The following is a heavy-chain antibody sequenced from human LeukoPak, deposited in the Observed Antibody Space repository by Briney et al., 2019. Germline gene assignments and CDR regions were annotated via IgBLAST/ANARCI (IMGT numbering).Heavy chain of an antibody. V-gene: IGHV3-30*03. J-gene: IGHJ4*02. Sequence: GGSLRLSCAASGFTFSSYGMHWVRQAPGKGLEWVAVISYDGSNKYYADSVKGRFTISRDNSKNTLYLQMNSLRAEDTAVYYCARAMSTFGGVRNYFDSWGQGTLVTVSS. CDR1: GFTFSSYG. CDR3: ARAMSTFGGVRNYFDS. CDR2: ISYDGSNK. D-gene: IGHD3-16*01.